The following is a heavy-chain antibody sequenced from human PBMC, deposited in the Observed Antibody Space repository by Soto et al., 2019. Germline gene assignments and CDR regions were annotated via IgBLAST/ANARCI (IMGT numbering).Heavy chain of an antibody. CDR2: MYYSGTT. D-gene: IGHD6-25*01. V-gene: IGHV4-39*01. J-gene: IGHJ5*02. CDR3: AVVDSTGNWFDP. CDR1: GGSISSSDFY. Sequence: SETLSLTCTVSGGSISSSDFYWGWLRQTPGKGLEFIGSMYYSGTTYYNPSLKSRVTISVDTSKNQFTLKLISVTAADTAVYYCAVVDSTGNWFDPWGEGALVTVPS.